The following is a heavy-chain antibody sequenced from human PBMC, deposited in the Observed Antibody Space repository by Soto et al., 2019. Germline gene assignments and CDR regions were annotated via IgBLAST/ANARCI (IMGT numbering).Heavy chain of an antibody. J-gene: IGHJ4*02. Sequence: QLQLQESGPGLVKPSETLSLTCTVSGGSISSSSYYWGWIRQPPGKGLEWIGSIYYSGSTYYNPSLKSRVTISGDTSKNQFSLKLSSVTAADTAVYYCARRGRGFPFDYWGQGTLVTVSS. D-gene: IGHD1-26*01. CDR1: GGSISSSSYY. V-gene: IGHV4-39*01. CDR3: ARRGRGFPFDY. CDR2: IYYSGST.